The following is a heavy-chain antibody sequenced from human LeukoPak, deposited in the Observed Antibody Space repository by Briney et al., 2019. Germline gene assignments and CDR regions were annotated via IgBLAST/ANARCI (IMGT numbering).Heavy chain of an antibody. D-gene: IGHD3-10*01. CDR1: GFTFDDYT. J-gene: IGHJ3*02. CDR2: ISSSGSTI. CDR3: ARSDGYGLVGI. Sequence: GGSLRLSCAASGFTFDDYTMHWVRQAPGKGLEWVSYISSSGSTIYYADSVKGRFTISRDNYKNKLYLQMNSLRAEDTAVYYCARSDGYGLVGIWGQGTMVTVSS. V-gene: IGHV3-48*01.